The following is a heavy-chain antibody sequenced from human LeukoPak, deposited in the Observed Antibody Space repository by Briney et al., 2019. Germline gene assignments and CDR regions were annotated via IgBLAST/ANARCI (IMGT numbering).Heavy chain of an antibody. V-gene: IGHV3-49*04. CDR3: TTRGGSFSIFDY. J-gene: IGHJ4*02. D-gene: IGHD1-26*01. Sequence: PGGSLRLSCTASGFTFGDYVMSWVRQAPGKGLEWVGFIRSKAYGGTTEYAASVKGRFTISRDDSKSIAYLQMNSLKTEDTAVYYCTTRGGSFSIFDYWGQGTLVTVSS. CDR2: IRSKAYGGTT. CDR1: GFTFGDYV.